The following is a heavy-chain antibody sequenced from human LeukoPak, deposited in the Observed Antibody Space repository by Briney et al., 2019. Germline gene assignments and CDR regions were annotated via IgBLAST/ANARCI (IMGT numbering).Heavy chain of an antibody. CDR2: ISGSGDRT. CDR1: GFTFSKYA. V-gene: IGHV3-23*01. Sequence: GGSLRLSCVAPGFTFSKYAMTWVRQAPGKGLEWVSGISGSGDRTYYADSVKGRLTISRDNSKNTLYLQMNSLKKAEDTAVYYCAKSGSDSSGYYSIHHWGQGTLVTVSS. D-gene: IGHD3-22*01. CDR3: AKSGSDSSGYYSIHH. J-gene: IGHJ1*01.